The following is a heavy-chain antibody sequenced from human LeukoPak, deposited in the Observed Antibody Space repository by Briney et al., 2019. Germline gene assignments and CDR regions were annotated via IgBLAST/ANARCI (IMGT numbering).Heavy chain of an antibody. J-gene: IGHJ4*02. CDR2: ISAYNGNT. CDR3: ARDSALFHYDSSGYRDDY. D-gene: IGHD3-22*01. V-gene: IGHV1-18*01. Sequence: ASVKVSCKASGYTFTSYGISWVRQAPGQRLEWMGWISAYNGNTNYAQKLQGRVTMTTDTSTSTAYMELRSLRSDDTAVYYCARDSALFHYDSSGYRDDYWGQGSLVTVSS. CDR1: GYTFTSYG.